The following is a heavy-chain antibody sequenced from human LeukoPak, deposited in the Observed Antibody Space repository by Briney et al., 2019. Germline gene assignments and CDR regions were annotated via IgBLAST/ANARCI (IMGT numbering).Heavy chain of an antibody. CDR2: FITICGTA. J-gene: IGHJ3*02. V-gene: IGHV1-69*13. Sequence: AAVKVSCKASGGTFSSYAISWVRQAPGQGLERMGGFITICGTANYAQKFQGRVTITADESTSTDYTELSRLRSEDTAVYYCARAEQNIQIFGVVTTTPAAFDIWGQGTMVTVSS. CDR1: GGTFSSYA. CDR3: ARAEQNIQIFGVVTTTPAAFDI. D-gene: IGHD3-3*01.